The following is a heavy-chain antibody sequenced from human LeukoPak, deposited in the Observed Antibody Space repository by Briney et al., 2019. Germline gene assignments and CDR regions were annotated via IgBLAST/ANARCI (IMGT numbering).Heavy chain of an antibody. Sequence: PSETLSLTCTVSGGSINNDYWSWIRQPPGKGLEWIGYVSTSGSTNYNPSLKSRVTISVDTSKNQFSLKLSSVTAADTAVYYCARYSNYGDYYYYYMDVWGKGTTVTVSS. CDR2: VSTSGST. CDR3: ARYSNYGDYYYYYMDV. J-gene: IGHJ6*03. V-gene: IGHV4-59*01. CDR1: GGSINNDY. D-gene: IGHD4-11*01.